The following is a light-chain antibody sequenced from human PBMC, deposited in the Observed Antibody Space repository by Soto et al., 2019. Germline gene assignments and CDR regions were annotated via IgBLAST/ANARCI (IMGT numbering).Light chain of an antibody. Sequence: EVVVTQSPATLSVSPGERVTLSCRASESVGRHLAWYHQKPCXXPXLLIFDASTRATGVPARFSGSGSGTQFTLTVSSLQAEDIAVYFCQQYNNWPWTFGQGTKVDTK. J-gene: IGKJ1*01. CDR1: ESVGRH. CDR2: DAS. CDR3: QQYNNWPWT. V-gene: IGKV3-15*01.